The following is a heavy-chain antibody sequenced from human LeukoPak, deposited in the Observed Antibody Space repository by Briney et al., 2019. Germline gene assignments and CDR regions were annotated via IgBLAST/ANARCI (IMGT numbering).Heavy chain of an antibody. CDR3: ATGTYYYDSSGYPYFDY. CDR1: GYTLTELS. D-gene: IGHD3-22*01. CDR2: FDPEDGET. V-gene: IGHV1-24*01. Sequence: EASVKVSCKVSGYTLTELSMHWVRQAPGKGLEWMGGFDPEDGETIYAQKLQGRVTMTEDTSTDTAYMELSSLRSEDTAVYYCATGTYYYDSSGYPYFDYWGQGTLVTVSS. J-gene: IGHJ4*02.